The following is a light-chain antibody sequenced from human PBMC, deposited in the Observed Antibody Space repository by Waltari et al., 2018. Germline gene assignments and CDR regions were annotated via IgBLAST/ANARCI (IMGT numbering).Light chain of an antibody. Sequence: EIVLTQSPDTLSLSPGERATLSCRASQTLSGRYLAWYQQKPGQAPRLLIYDASRRATDIPDRFSGRGSGTDFTLTISRLEPEDFAVYYCQQYETSPMWTFGQGTKVEIK. V-gene: IGKV3-20*01. J-gene: IGKJ1*01. CDR2: DAS. CDR3: QQYETSPMWT. CDR1: QTLSGRY.